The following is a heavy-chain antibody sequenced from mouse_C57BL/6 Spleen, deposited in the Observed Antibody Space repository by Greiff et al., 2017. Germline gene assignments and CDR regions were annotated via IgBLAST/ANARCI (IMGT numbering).Heavy chain of an antibody. CDR3: AREAAYYGNYVGDY. D-gene: IGHD2-10*01. CDR2: ISSGSSTI. V-gene: IGHV5-17*01. J-gene: IGHJ2*01. Sequence: EVQLQQSGGGLVKPGGSLKLSCAASGFTFSDYGMHWVRQAPEKGLEWVAYISSGSSTIYYADTVKGRFTISRDNAKNTLFLQMTSLRSEDTAMYYCAREAAYYGNYVGDYWGQGTTLTVSS. CDR1: GFTFSDYG.